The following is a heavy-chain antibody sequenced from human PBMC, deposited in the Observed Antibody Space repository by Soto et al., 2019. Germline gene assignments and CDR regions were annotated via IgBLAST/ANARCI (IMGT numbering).Heavy chain of an antibody. CDR3: ASGGYDFWGGPGGGLDV. J-gene: IGHJ6*02. CDR2: IIPIFGTA. D-gene: IGHD3-3*01. Sequence: QVQLVQSGAEVKKPGSSVKVSCKASGGTFSSYAISWVRQAPGQGLEWMGGIIPIFGTANYAQKFQGRVTTAADDSTRPAFIVLSRLRSEDTAVYWCASGGYDFWGGPGGGLDVWGQGTTVTVSS. V-gene: IGHV1-69*12. CDR1: GGTFSSYA.